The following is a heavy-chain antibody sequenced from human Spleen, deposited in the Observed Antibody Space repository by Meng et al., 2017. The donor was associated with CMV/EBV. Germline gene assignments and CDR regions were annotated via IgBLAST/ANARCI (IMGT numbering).Heavy chain of an antibody. J-gene: IGHJ4*02. D-gene: IGHD6-6*01. CDR3: AKHVNLVRVQLADFDY. Sequence: SETLSLSCTVSDGSISSSSYYWGWIRQPPGKGLEWIGSIYYSGSTYYNPPLKSRVTISVDTSKNQFSLKLSSVTAADTAVYYCAKHVNLVRVQLADFDYWGQGTLVTVSS. V-gene: IGHV4-39*01. CDR2: IYYSGST. CDR1: DGSISSSSYY.